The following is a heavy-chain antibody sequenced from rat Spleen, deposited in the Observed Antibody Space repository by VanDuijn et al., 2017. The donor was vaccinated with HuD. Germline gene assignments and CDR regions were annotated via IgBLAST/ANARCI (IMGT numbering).Heavy chain of an antibody. CDR2: ITNAAGKV. D-gene: IGHD1-2*01. V-gene: IGHV5-31*01. CDR3: TRGGTIAAISLMDA. Sequence: EVQLVESGGGLVQPGRSLKLSCVASGFTFNNYWMTWIRQAPGKGLEWVASITNAAGKVHYPDSVKGRFTISRDNAKSTLYLQMNSLRSEDTATYYCTRGGTIAAISLMDAWGQGASVTVSS. CDR1: GFTFNNYW. J-gene: IGHJ4*01.